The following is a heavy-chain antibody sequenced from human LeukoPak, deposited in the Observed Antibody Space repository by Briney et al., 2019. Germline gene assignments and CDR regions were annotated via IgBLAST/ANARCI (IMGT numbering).Heavy chain of an antibody. Sequence: ASVKVSCKASGYTLTSYGISWVRQAPGQGLEWMGWISAYNGNTNYAQKLQGRVTMTTDTSTSTAYMELRSLRSDDTAVYYCARSRTEGRYSYGYPLGYWGQGTLVTVSS. V-gene: IGHV1-18*01. CDR1: GYTLTSYG. CDR3: ARSRTEGRYSYGYPLGY. D-gene: IGHD5-18*01. CDR2: ISAYNGNT. J-gene: IGHJ4*02.